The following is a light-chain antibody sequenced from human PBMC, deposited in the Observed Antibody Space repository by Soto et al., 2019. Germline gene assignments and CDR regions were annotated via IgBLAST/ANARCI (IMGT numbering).Light chain of an antibody. CDR3: QQRDSFPFS. J-gene: IGKJ4*01. V-gene: IGKV1-12*01. CDR1: QDISSW. CDR2: AAS. Sequence: DIQMTQSPSSVSASVGDRVTITCRASQDISSWVAWYQQKPGKAPKPLISAASSLQSGVPRRFSGSGSVTDFTLIISSLQPEDFATYFCQQRDSFPFSFGGGTKVDIK.